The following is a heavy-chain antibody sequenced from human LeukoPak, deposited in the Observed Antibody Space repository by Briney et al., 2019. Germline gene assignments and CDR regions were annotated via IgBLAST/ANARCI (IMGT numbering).Heavy chain of an antibody. Sequence: GGSLRLSCAASGFTFSSYSINWVRQAPGKGLEWVSSISSSSSYIYYAASVKGRFTISRDNAKNSLYLQMNSLRAEDTAVYYCARDIWVGYSSSRSFDYWGQGTLVTVSS. CDR1: GFTFSSYS. CDR2: ISSSSSYI. J-gene: IGHJ4*02. V-gene: IGHV3-21*01. D-gene: IGHD6-13*01. CDR3: ARDIWVGYSSSRSFDY.